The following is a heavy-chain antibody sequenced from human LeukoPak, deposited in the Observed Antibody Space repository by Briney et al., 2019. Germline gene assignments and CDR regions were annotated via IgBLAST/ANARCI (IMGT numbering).Heavy chain of an antibody. Sequence: GGSLRLSCAASGFTFSSYAMSWVRQAPGKGLEWVSGISGSGGSTYYADSVRGRFTISRDNSKNTLNLQMNSLRAEDTAIYYCARGGAISPAEGVDYWGQGTLVTVSS. CDR3: ARGGAISPAEGVDY. D-gene: IGHD1-26*01. CDR2: ISGSGGST. CDR1: GFTFSSYA. V-gene: IGHV3-23*01. J-gene: IGHJ4*02.